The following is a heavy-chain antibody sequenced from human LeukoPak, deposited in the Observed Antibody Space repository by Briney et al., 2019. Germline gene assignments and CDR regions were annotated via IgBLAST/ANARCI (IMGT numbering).Heavy chain of an antibody. J-gene: IGHJ4*02. CDR1: GGSISSYY. CDR2: IYYSGST. D-gene: IGHD3-22*01. V-gene: IGHV4-59*01. CDR3: ARVFGYYDSSGYYSFGD. Sequence: SETLSLTCTVSGGSISSYYWSWIRQPPGKGLEGIGYIYYSGSTNYTPSLKSRVTISVDTSKNQFSLKLSSVTAADTAVYYCARVFGYYDSSGYYSFGDWGQGTLVTVSS.